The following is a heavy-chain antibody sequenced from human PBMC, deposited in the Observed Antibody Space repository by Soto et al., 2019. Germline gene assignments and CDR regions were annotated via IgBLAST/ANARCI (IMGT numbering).Heavy chain of an antibody. CDR1: GASINSAGFY. CDR2: ISFRGNI. J-gene: IGHJ5*02. Sequence: QVQLKESGPGLGKPSETLSLTCSVSGASINSAGFYWAWIRHLPEKGLEWIGHISFRGNIYHNPSLTRRISLSADRSTIPCSRSLISVTAADTAVYYCGRLSYCDVGSCGPVDLWGKGAPLTVSS. D-gene: IGHD2-15*01. CDR3: GRLSYCDVGSCGPVDL. V-gene: IGHV4-31*03.